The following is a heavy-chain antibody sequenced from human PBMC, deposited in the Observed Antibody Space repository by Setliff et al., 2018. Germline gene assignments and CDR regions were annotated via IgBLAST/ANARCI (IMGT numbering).Heavy chain of an antibody. CDR3: SALTSGSPDY. V-gene: IGHV3-9*01. Sequence: GGSLRLSCTASGFTFDDYAMHWVRQAPGKGLEWVSGISWNAGFMAYADSVKGRYTISRDNAKNSLYLQMSSLRVEDTAVYYCSALTSGSPDYWGQGALVTVSS. J-gene: IGHJ4*02. D-gene: IGHD1-26*01. CDR2: ISWNAGFM. CDR1: GFTFDDYA.